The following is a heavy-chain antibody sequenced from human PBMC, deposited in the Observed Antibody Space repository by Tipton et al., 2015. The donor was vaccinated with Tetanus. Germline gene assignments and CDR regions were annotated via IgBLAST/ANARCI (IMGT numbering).Heavy chain of an antibody. CDR1: HGPITSYY. J-gene: IGHJ4*02. Sequence: TLSLTCTVPHGPITSYYWTWMRHSPGKGLEWIGYIFYTGSTNYNPSFKSRVTMSVDTSKNQLSLKLDPVTSADTAVYYCATESLVFRRLLDWGPGILVTVSS. V-gene: IGHV4-59*03. CDR3: ATESLVFRRLLD. CDR2: IFYTGST. D-gene: IGHD3-3*01.